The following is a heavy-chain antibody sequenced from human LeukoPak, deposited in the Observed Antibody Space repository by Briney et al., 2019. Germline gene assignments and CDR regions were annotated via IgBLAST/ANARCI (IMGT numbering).Heavy chain of an antibody. V-gene: IGHV4-39*01. D-gene: IGHD3-10*01. CDR1: GGSISSSSYY. CDR2: IYYSGST. Sequence: SETLSLTCTVSGGSISSSSYYWGWIRQPPGKVLEWIGSIYYSGSTYYNPSLKSRVTISVDTSKNQFSLKLSSVTAADTAVYYCARLYGSGSYYLGYYYYMDVWGKGTTVTVSS. J-gene: IGHJ6*03. CDR3: ARLYGSGSYYLGYYYYMDV.